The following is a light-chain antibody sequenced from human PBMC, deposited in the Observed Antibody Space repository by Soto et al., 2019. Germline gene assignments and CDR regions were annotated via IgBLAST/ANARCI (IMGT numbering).Light chain of an antibody. CDR2: DAS. J-gene: IGKJ1*01. CDR1: QSVRRSY. V-gene: IGKV3-20*01. CDR3: HQYATSSWT. Sequence: EMVLTQSPGTLSLSPGESATLSCRASQSVRRSYLAWYQQKPGQTPRLLIYDASSRATGIPARFRGSGSGTDFSLTVTRLEPQDFSVYDGHQYATSSWTVGQGTKVELK.